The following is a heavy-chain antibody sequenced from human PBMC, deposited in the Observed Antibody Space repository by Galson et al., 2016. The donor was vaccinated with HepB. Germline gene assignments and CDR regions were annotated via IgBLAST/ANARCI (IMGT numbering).Heavy chain of an antibody. Sequence: SETLSLTCTVSGGSINNYYYSWIRQAPGRGLEWIGNISYSGRTNYSPSLKSRVTISLDTSKNQLSLTLSPVTAADRAVYYCGSGEPLGSSRDWGKKCSYGLDVWGQGTTVTVSS. CDR3: GSGEPLGSSRDWGKKCSYGLDV. CDR2: ISYSGRT. D-gene: IGHD6-19*01. CDR1: GGSINNYY. J-gene: IGHJ6*02. V-gene: IGHV4-59*08.